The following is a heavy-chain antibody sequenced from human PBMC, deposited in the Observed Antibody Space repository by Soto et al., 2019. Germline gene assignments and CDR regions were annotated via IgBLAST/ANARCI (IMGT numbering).Heavy chain of an antibody. D-gene: IGHD6-13*01. J-gene: IGHJ6*02. CDR3: AKGAVAGADYGMDV. V-gene: IGHV4-4*07. CDR1: GGSSNTYY. Sequence: LSCTVSGGSSNTYYWSWIRQPAGKGLEWIGRVYTTGGTNYNPSLKSRVTMSIDTSKKQFSLKLSSVTAADTAVYYCAKGAVAGADYGMDVWGRGTTVTVS. CDR2: VYTTGGT.